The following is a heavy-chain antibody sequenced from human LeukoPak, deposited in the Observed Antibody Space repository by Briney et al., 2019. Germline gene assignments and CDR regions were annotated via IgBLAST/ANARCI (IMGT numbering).Heavy chain of an antibody. J-gene: IGHJ3*02. V-gene: IGHV3-66*01. Sequence: GGSLRLSCAASGFTVSSNYMSWVRQAPGKGLEWVSIIYSSRGTNYADSVKGRFTISSDNSKNTLYLQMNSLRAEDTAMYYCATQWDGGACAFDTWGQGTMVTVSS. CDR2: IYSSRGT. D-gene: IGHD1-26*01. CDR1: GFTVSSNY. CDR3: ATQWDGGACAFDT.